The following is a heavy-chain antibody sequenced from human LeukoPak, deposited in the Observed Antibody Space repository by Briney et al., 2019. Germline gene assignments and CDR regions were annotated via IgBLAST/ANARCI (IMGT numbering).Heavy chain of an antibody. V-gene: IGHV3-21*01. Sequence: MSGGSLRLSCAASGFTFSSYSMNWVRQAPGKGLEWVSSISSSSSYIYYADSVKGRFTISRDNAKHSLYLQMNSLRAEDTAVYYCARGDTIGGLVDYWGQGTLVTVSS. J-gene: IGHJ4*02. D-gene: IGHD3-10*01. CDR3: ARGDTIGGLVDY. CDR1: GFTFSSYS. CDR2: ISSSSSYI.